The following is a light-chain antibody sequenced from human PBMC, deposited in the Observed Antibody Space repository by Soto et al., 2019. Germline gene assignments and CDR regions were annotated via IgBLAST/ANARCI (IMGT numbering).Light chain of an antibody. Sequence: EIVLTQSPATLSLSPGERATLSCRASQSVTTYLAWYQQKPGQAPRLLIYDASTRATGIPARFSGSGSGTDFTLTISSLEPEDFAVYYCHQCGSWPLTFGRGTKVEIK. CDR3: HQCGSWPLT. CDR2: DAS. V-gene: IGKV3-11*01. CDR1: QSVTTY. J-gene: IGKJ4*02.